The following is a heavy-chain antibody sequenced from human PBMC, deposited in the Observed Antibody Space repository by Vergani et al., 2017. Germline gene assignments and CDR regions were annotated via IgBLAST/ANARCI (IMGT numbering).Heavy chain of an antibody. CDR1: GGSISSGSYY. CDR2: IYTSGST. CDR3: ARDTGANYYYYYMDV. Sequence: QVQLQESGPGLVKPSQTLSLTCTVSGGSISSGSYYWSWIRQPAGKGLEGIGRIYTSGSTNYNPSLKSRVTMSVDTSKNQFSLKLSAVTAADTAVYNCARDTGANYYYYYMDVWGKGTTVTVSS. D-gene: IGHD1-26*01. V-gene: IGHV4-61*02. J-gene: IGHJ6*03.